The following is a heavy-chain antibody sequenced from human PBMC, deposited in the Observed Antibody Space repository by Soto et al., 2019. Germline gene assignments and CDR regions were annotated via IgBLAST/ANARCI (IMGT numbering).Heavy chain of an antibody. Sequence: GGSLRLSCAASGFTFSSYGMHWVRQAPGKGLEWVAVISYDGSNKYYADSVKGRFTISRDNSKNTLYLQMNSLRAEDTAVYYCAKTLIQYCSGGSCYHYYYGMDVWGQGTTVTVSS. V-gene: IGHV3-30*18. J-gene: IGHJ6*02. CDR3: AKTLIQYCSGGSCYHYYYGMDV. D-gene: IGHD2-15*01. CDR1: GFTFSSYG. CDR2: ISYDGSNK.